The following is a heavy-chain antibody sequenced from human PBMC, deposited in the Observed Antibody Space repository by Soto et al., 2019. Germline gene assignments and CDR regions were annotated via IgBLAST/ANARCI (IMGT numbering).Heavy chain of an antibody. CDR1: GDSVSSTSAA. J-gene: IGHJ4*02. CDR2: TYYRSKWNN. V-gene: IGHV6-1*01. CDR3: AREGGYSSSWYFDY. Sequence: SQTLSLTCAISGDSVSSTSAAWNWVRQSPSRGLECLGRTYYRSKWNNDYAVSVKRRITINPDTSKNQFSLQLNSVTPEDTAVYYCAREGGYSSSWYFDYWGQGTLVTVSS. D-gene: IGHD6-13*01.